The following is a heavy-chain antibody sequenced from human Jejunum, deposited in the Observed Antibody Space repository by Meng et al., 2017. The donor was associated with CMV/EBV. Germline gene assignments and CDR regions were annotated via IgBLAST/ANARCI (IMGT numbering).Heavy chain of an antibody. Sequence: GIFNWRWVREQPGKGLEWMGYIFATGETYYNPSLEGRLAMSVDTFKNQFSLKLTSVTAADTAVYYCARLRDEMSCGGDTCYYFDYWGRGTLVTVSS. V-gene: IGHV4-30-4*06. D-gene: IGHD2-21*02. CDR1: GIFN. CDR3: ARLRDEMSCGGDTCYYFDY. J-gene: IGHJ4*02. CDR2: IFATGET.